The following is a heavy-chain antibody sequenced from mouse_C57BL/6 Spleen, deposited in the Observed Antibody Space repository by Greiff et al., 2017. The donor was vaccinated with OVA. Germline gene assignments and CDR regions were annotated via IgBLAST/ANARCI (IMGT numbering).Heavy chain of an antibody. Sequence: DVMLVESGEGLVKPGGSLKLSCAASGFTFSSYAMSWVRQTPEKRLEWVAYISSGGDYIYYADTVKGRFTISRDNARNTLYLQMSSLKSEDTAMYYCTRDQDINYGSSYLYYFDYWGQGTTLTVSS. CDR2: ISSGGDYI. D-gene: IGHD1-1*01. V-gene: IGHV5-9-1*02. CDR3: TRDQDINYGSSYLYYFDY. CDR1: GFTFSSYA. J-gene: IGHJ2*01.